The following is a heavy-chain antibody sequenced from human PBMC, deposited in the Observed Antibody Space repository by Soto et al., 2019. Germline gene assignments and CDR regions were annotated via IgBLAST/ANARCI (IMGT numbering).Heavy chain of an antibody. CDR1: GFTFSSYA. CDR3: AKDAGSGYYYFLDAFDI. CDR2: ISGSGGST. V-gene: IGHV3-23*01. D-gene: IGHD3-22*01. J-gene: IGHJ3*02. Sequence: GGSLRLSCAASGFTFSSYAMSWVRQAPGKGLEWVSAISGSGGSTYYADSVKGRFTISRDNSKNTLYLQMNSLRAEDTAVYYCAKDAGSGYYYFLDAFDIWGQGTMVTVSS.